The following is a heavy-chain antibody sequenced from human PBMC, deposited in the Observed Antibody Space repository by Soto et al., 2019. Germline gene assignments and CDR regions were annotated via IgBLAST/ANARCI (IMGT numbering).Heavy chain of an antibody. Sequence: ASVKVSCKASGGTFISYAISWVRQAPGQGLEWMGGIIPIFGTANYAQKFQGRVTITADESTSTAYMELSSLRSEDTAVYYCARDLAVAGRNFDYWGQGPLVTVSS. J-gene: IGHJ4*02. CDR1: GGTFISYA. CDR2: IIPIFGTA. V-gene: IGHV1-69*13. D-gene: IGHD6-19*01. CDR3: ARDLAVAGRNFDY.